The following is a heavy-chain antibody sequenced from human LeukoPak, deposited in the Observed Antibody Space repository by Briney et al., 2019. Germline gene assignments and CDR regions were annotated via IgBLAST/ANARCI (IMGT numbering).Heavy chain of an antibody. CDR1: GFTFRDYV. CDR2: ISPSGDST. J-gene: IGHJ3*01. V-gene: IGHV3-23*01. CDR3: AQDWPSAVTTTPGF. Sequence: GGSLRLSCAASGFTFRDYVISWVRQAPGKGLEWVSSISPSGDSTYYAGSVRGRFTLSRDNSKNTVYFQMNSLRAEDTAMYYCAQDWPSAVTTTPGFWGQGTMVIVSS. D-gene: IGHD4-17*01.